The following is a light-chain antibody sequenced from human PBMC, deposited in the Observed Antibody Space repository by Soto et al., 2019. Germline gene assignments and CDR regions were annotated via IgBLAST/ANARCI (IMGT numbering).Light chain of an antibody. V-gene: IGLV6-57*04. CDR1: SGSIASYY. J-gene: IGLJ3*02. CDR3: QSYDSNNHWV. Sequence: NFMLTQPHSVSESPGKTVSISCTRSSGSIASYYVPWYHQRPGSAPTTVIYEDEQRPSGVPDRFSGSIDSSSNSASLTISGLKTEDEADYYCQSYDSNNHWVFGGGTKLTVL. CDR2: EDE.